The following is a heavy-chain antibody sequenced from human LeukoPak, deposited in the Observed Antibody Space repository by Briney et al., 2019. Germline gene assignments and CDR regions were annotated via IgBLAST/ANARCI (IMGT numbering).Heavy chain of an antibody. CDR1: GFTFTNYW. J-gene: IGHJ4*02. D-gene: IGHD2-15*01. CDR2: IKQDGTEK. V-gene: IGHV3-7*01. CDR3: TRDTGCPGGTCYSFYDY. Sequence: QPGESLRLSCAASGFTFTNYWMTWVRQAPGKGLEWVANIKQDGTEKYYVDSVKGRFTISRDNAENSLYLQMNSLRAEDTAVYYCTRDTGCPGGTCYSFYDYWGQGTLVTVSS.